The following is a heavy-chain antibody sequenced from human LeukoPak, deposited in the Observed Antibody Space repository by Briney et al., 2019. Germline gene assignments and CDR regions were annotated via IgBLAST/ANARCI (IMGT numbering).Heavy chain of an antibody. D-gene: IGHD1-26*01. CDR3: AKDEGTYSGSYYDY. CDR2: ISGSGGST. J-gene: IGHJ4*02. CDR1: GFTFSSYA. Sequence: GGSLRLSCAASGFTFSSYAMSWVRQAPGKGLEWVSAISGSGGSTYYADSVKGRFTISRDNSKNTLYLQMNSLRAEDTAVYYCAKDEGTYSGSYYDYWGQGTLVTVSP. V-gene: IGHV3-23*01.